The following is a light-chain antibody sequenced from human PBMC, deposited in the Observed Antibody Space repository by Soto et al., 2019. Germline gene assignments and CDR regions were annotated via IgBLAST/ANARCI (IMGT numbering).Light chain of an antibody. Sequence: QSVLTQPPSASGSPGQSFTISCTGTSSDVGGYNYVSWYQQHPGKAPKLMIYEVSKRPSGVPDRFSGSKSGNTASLTVSGLQAEDEADYYCSSYAGSNKSTVVFGGGTKLTVL. CDR2: EVS. J-gene: IGLJ2*01. V-gene: IGLV2-8*01. CDR3: SSYAGSNKSTVV. CDR1: SSDVGGYNY.